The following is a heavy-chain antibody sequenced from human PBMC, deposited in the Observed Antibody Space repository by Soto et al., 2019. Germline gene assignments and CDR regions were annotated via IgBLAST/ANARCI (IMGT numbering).Heavy chain of an antibody. Sequence: PSETLSLTCTVSGGSISSGGYYWSWIRQHPGKGLEWIGYIYYSGSTYYNPSLKSRVTISVDTSKNQFSLKLSSVTAADTALYYCARQGFGQLHGLVDVWGPGTTVTVSS. V-gene: IGHV4-31*03. J-gene: IGHJ6*02. D-gene: IGHD3-10*01. CDR2: IYYSGST. CDR3: ARQGFGQLHGLVDV. CDR1: GGSISSGGYY.